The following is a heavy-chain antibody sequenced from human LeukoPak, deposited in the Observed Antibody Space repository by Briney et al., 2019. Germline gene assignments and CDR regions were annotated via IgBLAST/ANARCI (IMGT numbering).Heavy chain of an antibody. Sequence: GGSLRLLCAASGFTFSSFSLNWVPQAPGKGLEWVSSISSSSSYIYYADSVKGRFTISRDNAKNSLYLQMNSLRAEDTAVYYCARGSPYDGMDVWGQGTTVTVSS. V-gene: IGHV3-21*01. D-gene: IGHD2-8*01. CDR1: GFTFSSFS. CDR2: ISSSSSYI. J-gene: IGHJ6*02. CDR3: ARGSPYDGMDV.